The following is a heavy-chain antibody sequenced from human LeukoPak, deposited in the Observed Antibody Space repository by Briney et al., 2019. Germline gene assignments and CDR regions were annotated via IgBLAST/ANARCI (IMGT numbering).Heavy chain of an antibody. V-gene: IGHV1-8*01. CDR3: ARGGNGYDSFFAYYYGMDV. Sequence: ASVKVSCKASGYTFTSYDINWVRQATGQGLEWMGWMNPNSGNTGYAQKFQGRVTMTRNTSISTAYMELSSLRSEDTAVYYCARGGNGYDSFFAYYYGMDVWGQGTTVTVSS. D-gene: IGHD5-12*01. CDR1: GYTFTSYD. CDR2: MNPNSGNT. J-gene: IGHJ6*02.